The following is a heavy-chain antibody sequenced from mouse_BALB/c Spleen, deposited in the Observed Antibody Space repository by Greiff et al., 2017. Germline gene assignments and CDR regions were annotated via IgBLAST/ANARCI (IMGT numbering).Heavy chain of an antibody. CDR2: IDPANGNT. D-gene: IGHD2-3*01. CDR1: GFNIKDTY. CDR3: ARRGYCGYFDY. V-gene: IGHV14-3*02. Sequence: EVQLQQSGAELVKPGASVKLSCTASGFNIKDTYMHWVKQRPEQGLEWIGRIDPANGNTKYDPKFQGKATIATDTTSNTAYLQLSSLTSEDTAVYYCARRGYCGYFDYWGQGTTLTVSS. J-gene: IGHJ2*01.